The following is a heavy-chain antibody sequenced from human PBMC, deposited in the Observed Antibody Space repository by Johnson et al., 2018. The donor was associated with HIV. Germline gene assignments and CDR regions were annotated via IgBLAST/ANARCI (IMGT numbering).Heavy chain of an antibody. J-gene: IGHJ3*02. Sequence: FSNALMSWVRQAPGKGLEWVGRIKSKTDGGTTDYAAPVKGRFTISRDDSKNTLYLQMNSLKTEDTAVYYCTTQQRADAFDIWGQGTMVTVSS. CDR1: FSNAL. D-gene: IGHD6-13*01. V-gene: IGHV3-15*01. CDR2: IKSKTDGGTT. CDR3: TTQQRADAFDI.